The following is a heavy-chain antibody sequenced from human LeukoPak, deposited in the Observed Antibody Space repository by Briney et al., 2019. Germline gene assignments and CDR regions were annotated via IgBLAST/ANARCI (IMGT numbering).Heavy chain of an antibody. V-gene: IGHV3-48*04. D-gene: IGHD2-21*01. J-gene: IGHJ4*02. Sequence: QPGGSLRLSCAASGLTLRNFAMSWVRQAPGKGLEWVSYISSSGSTIYYADSVKGRFTISRDNAKNSLYLQMNSLRAEDTAVYYCAREGIGIDYWGQGTLVTVSS. CDR1: GLTLRNFA. CDR3: AREGIGIDY. CDR2: ISSSGSTI.